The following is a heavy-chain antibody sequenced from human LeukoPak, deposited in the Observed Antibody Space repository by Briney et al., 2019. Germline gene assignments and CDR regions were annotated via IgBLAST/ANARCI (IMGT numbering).Heavy chain of an antibody. CDR3: ARDFYSMGYYYMDV. CDR1: GGTFSSYA. CDR2: IIPIFGTA. D-gene: IGHD4-11*01. V-gene: IGHV1-69*05. J-gene: IGHJ6*03. Sequence: SVKVSCKASGGTFSSYAISWVRQAPGHGLEWMGRIIPIFGTANSAQKIQGRVTITTDESTSTAYMELSSLRSEDTAVYYCARDFYSMGYYYMDVWGKGTTVTVSS.